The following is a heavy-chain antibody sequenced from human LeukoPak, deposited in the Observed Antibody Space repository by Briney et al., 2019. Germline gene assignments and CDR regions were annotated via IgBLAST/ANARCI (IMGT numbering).Heavy chain of an antibody. J-gene: IGHJ4*02. D-gene: IGHD1-26*01. CDR3: ARGRWELLPYFDY. V-gene: IGHV4-61*01. CDR1: GYSISSGYY. Sequence: SETLSLTCTVSGYSISSGYYWGWIRQPPGKGLEWIGYIYYSGSTNYNPSLKSRVTISVDTSKNQFSLKLSSVTAADTAVYYCARGRWELLPYFDYWGQGTLVTVSS. CDR2: IYYSGST.